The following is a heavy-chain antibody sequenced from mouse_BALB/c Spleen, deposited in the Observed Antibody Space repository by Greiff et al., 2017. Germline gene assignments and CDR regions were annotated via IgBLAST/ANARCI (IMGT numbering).Heavy chain of an antibody. CDR2: INPSSGYT. Sequence: QVQLQQSAAELARPGASVKMSCKASGYTFTSYTMHWVKQRPGQGLEWIGYINPSSGYTEYNQKFKDETTLTADKSSSTAYMQLSSLTSEDSAVYYCARYPDAHYAMDYWGQGTSVTVSS. D-gene: IGHD2-3*01. J-gene: IGHJ4*01. V-gene: IGHV1-4*02. CDR3: ARYPDAHYAMDY. CDR1: GYTFTSYT.